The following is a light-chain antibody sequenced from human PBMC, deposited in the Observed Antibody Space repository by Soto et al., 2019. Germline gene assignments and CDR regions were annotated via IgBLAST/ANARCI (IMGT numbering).Light chain of an antibody. CDR2: AAS. Sequence: DIQMTQSPSSVSASVGDRVTITCRASQSISSWLAWYQQKPGKPPRLLIYAASTLQSGVPSTFSGSGSGTDFTLTITNLQPEDFATYYCQQVDSFPLTFGGGNKVEI. CDR1: QSISSW. V-gene: IGKV1D-12*01. CDR3: QQVDSFPLT. J-gene: IGKJ4*01.